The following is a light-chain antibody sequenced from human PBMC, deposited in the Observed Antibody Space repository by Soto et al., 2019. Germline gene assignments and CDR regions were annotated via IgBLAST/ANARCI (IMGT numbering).Light chain of an antibody. V-gene: IGLV2-11*01. J-gene: IGLJ2*01. CDR3: CSYAGRYSHVV. Sequence: QSALTQPRSVSGSPGQSVTISCTGASNDVGGYDYVSWYQQHPGKAPKLMIFDVSKRPSGVPDRFSGSKSGNTASLTISGLQAEDEADYHCCSYAGRYSHVVFGGGTKLTVL. CDR1: SNDVGGYDY. CDR2: DVS.